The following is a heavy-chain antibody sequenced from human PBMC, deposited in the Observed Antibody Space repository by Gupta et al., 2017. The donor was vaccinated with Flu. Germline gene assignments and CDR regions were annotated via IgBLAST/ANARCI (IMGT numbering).Heavy chain of an antibody. Sequence: QVQLVQSGTEVKKPGSSVKVSCKASGGTFSTQGFSWVRQAPGQGPEWMGGIIPIFDTANYARKFQGRVTITADESTSTVYMELNSLRSEDTAVYYCAKATRVATIKSNWFDPWGQGTLVTVSS. J-gene: IGHJ5*02. CDR1: GGTFSTQG. D-gene: IGHD5-12*01. V-gene: IGHV1-69*01. CDR3: AKATRVATIKSNWFDP. CDR2: IIPIFDTA.